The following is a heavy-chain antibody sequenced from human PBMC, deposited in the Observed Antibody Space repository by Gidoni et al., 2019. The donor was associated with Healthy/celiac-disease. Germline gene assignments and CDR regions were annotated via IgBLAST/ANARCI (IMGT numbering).Heavy chain of an antibody. CDR3: TTDLIVVVKKSPDAFDI. D-gene: IGHD3-22*01. J-gene: IGHJ3*02. Sequence: EVQLVESGGGLVKPGGSLRLSCAASGFTFSNAWMSWVGQAPGKGLEWVGRIKSKTDGGTTDYAAPVKGRFTISRDDSKNTLYLQMNSLKTEDTAVYYCTTDLIVVVKKSPDAFDIWGQGTMVTVSS. V-gene: IGHV3-15*01. CDR1: GFTFSNAW. CDR2: IKSKTDGGTT.